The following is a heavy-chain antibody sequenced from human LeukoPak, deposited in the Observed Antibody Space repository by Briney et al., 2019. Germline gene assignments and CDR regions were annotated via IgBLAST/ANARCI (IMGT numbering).Heavy chain of an antibody. D-gene: IGHD3-3*01. J-gene: IGHJ4*02. V-gene: IGHV3-9*01. CDR3: AKASDFWSGYFSY. CDR1: GFTFSSYV. CDR2: ISWNSGSI. Sequence: VQPGGSLRLSCEVSGFTFSSYVMRWVRQAPGKGLEWVSGISWNSGSIGYADSVKGRFTISRDNAKNSLYLQMNSLRAEDTALYYCAKASDFWSGYFSYWGQGTLVTVSS.